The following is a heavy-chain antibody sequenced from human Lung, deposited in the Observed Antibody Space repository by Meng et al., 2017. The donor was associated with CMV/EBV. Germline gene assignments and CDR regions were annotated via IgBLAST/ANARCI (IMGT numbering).Heavy chain of an antibody. CDR1: GFSLSISRLA. D-gene: IGHD6-13*01. CDR2: IYWNDDK. Sequence: SGXXLVXPTQTLTLTCTFSGFSLSISRLAVGWIRQPPGKALECLGIIYWNDDKRYSPSLKSRLTITKDTSKNQVVLTMTNMDPADTATYYCAHARYSSFYYFNYXGQGXLVTVSS. J-gene: IGHJ4*02. CDR3: AHARYSSFYYFNY. V-gene: IGHV2-5*01.